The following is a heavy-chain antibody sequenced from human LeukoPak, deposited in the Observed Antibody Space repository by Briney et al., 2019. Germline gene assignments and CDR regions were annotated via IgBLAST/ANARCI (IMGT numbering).Heavy chain of an antibody. Sequence: GGSLRLSCAASGFTFTYAWMSWVRQAPGKGLVWVSRINGDGRETTYGDSVKGRFTISRDNAKNTLFLQMNSLRAEDTAVFYCARGGPGAYFDYWGQGTLVTVSS. D-gene: IGHD1-14*01. J-gene: IGHJ4*02. V-gene: IGHV3-74*01. CDR2: INGDGRET. CDR1: GFTFTYAW. CDR3: ARGGPGAYFDY.